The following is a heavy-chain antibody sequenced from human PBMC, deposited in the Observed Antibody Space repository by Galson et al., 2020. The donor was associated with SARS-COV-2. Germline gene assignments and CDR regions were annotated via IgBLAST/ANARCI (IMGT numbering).Heavy chain of an antibody. CDR3: AKGSSASYIWVGELPGMGTN. D-gene: IGHD3-10*01. Sequence: GESLKIPCAASGFTLNNYGMHLVRQAPGKGPEVVAVISYDGSNKYYADSVKGRFTIPRDNSKNTLYLQMNSLRAKDTAVYYCAKGSSASYIWVGELPGMGTNWGKGTLVTVSS. J-gene: IGHJ4*02. CDR1: GFTLNNYG. CDR2: ISYDGSNK. V-gene: IGHV3-30*18.